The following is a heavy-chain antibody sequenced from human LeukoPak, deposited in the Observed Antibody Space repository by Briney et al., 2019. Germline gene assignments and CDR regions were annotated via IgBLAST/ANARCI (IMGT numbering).Heavy chain of an antibody. D-gene: IGHD1-26*01. J-gene: IGHJ4*02. V-gene: IGHV4-34*01. CDR3: ASGSYYEDY. Sequence: SETLSLTCAVYGGSFSGYYWSWIRQPPGKGLEWIGEINHSGSTNYNPSLKSRVTISVDTSKNQFSLKLSSVTAADTTVYYCASGSYYEDYWGQGTLVTVSS. CDR1: GGSFSGYY. CDR2: INHSGST.